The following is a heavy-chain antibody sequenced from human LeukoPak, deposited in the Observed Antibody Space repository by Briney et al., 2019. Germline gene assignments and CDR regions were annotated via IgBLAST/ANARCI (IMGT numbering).Heavy chain of an antibody. Sequence: GGSLRLSCAVSGFTVSYNYMNWVRQAPGKRLEWVSVMYTDGTTYYADSVKGRFTISRDNSKNTLYLQMNSLRGEDTAVYYCARAGSYYAGIDYWGQGTLVTVSS. D-gene: IGHD1-26*01. CDR2: MYTDGTT. CDR1: GFTVSYNY. V-gene: IGHV3-53*01. CDR3: ARAGSYYAGIDY. J-gene: IGHJ4*02.